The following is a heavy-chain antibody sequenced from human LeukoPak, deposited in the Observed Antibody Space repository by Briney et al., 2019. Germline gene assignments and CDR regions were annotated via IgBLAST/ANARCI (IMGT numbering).Heavy chain of an antibody. CDR1: RATFSSYG. V-gene: IGHV3-30*03. CDR3: TTKVIRGNSGDDYDD. D-gene: IGHD5-12*01. CDR2: ILSDVKDK. Sequence: GQSLRLSCAASRATFSSYGMRWVRQAPGKGRGWVGLILSDVKDKLYGGSRKGRFSISRDDSESTPCMWMNRLRTEGTGMTVWTTKVIRGNSGDDYDDWGQGTLVTVSS. J-gene: IGHJ4*02.